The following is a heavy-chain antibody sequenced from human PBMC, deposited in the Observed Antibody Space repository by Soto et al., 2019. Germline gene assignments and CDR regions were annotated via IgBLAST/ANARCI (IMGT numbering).Heavy chain of an antibody. CDR2: MNPNSGNT. Sequence: ASVKVSCKASGYTFTSYDINWVRQATGQGLEWMGWMNPNSGNTGYAQKFQGRVTITADKSTSRGYMELSSLRSEDPAVYYCVRLERGGSYRESWGQGTVVTVSS. D-gene: IGHD3-16*02. J-gene: IGHJ5*02. CDR1: GYTFTSYD. V-gene: IGHV1-8*01. CDR3: VRLERGGSYRES.